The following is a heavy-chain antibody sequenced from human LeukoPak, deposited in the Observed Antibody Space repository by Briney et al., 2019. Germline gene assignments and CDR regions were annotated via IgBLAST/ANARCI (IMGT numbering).Heavy chain of an antibody. V-gene: IGHV1-69*04. J-gene: IGHJ6*02. Sequence: GSSVKVSCKASGGTFSRYAISWVRQAPGPGLEWMGRIIPILGIANYAQKFQGRVTINEDKSTSTAYMELSSLRSEDTAVYYCARDYDILTGPHYYYYYGMDVWGQGTTVTVSS. D-gene: IGHD3-9*01. CDR1: GGTFSRYA. CDR3: ARDYDILTGPHYYYYYGMDV. CDR2: IIPILGIA.